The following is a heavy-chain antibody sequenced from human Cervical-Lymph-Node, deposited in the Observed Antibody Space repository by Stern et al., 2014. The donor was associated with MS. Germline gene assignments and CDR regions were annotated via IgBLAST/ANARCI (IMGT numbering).Heavy chain of an antibody. CDR2: IYNGDSDI. Sequence: EVQLVESGAEVKKPGESLNISCKGSGYRFTNYWIGWVRQMPGKGLEWMGIIYNGDSDIRYSPSFQGRVTISADKSISTAYLQWTSLKASDTAMYYCASRLAGYGHFDYWGQGTLVTVSS. J-gene: IGHJ4*02. CDR1: GYRFTNYW. CDR3: ASRLAGYGHFDY. V-gene: IGHV5-51*01. D-gene: IGHD1-1*01.